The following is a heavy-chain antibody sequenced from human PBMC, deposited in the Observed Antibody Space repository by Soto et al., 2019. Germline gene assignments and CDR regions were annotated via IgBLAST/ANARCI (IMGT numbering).Heavy chain of an antibody. D-gene: IGHD5-12*01. Sequence: GGSLRLSCTASGFTFGDYAMSWFRQAPGKGLEWVGFIRSKAYGGTTEYAASVKGRFTISRDDSKSIAYLQMNSLKTEDTAVYYCTQYVDIVATIRHSRKSPSSFVDYWGQGTLVTVSS. CDR3: TQYVDIVATIRHSRKSPSSFVDY. CDR2: IRSKAYGGTT. CDR1: GFTFGDYA. V-gene: IGHV3-49*03. J-gene: IGHJ4*02.